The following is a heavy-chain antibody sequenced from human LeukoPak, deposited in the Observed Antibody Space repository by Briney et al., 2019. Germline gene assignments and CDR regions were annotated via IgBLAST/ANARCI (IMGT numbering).Heavy chain of an antibody. CDR1: GYSFSNLL. CDR3: ARHVTTRCSYYDSSRYYDSDY. D-gene: IGHD3-22*01. J-gene: IGHJ4*02. Sequence: GESLRISCLCAGYSFSNLLIGWVRQMPGKGLEWMGVIFPGDSDTRYSPSFQGQVTISADKSISTTYLQWSSLKASDTAVYYCARHVTTRCSYYDSSRYYDSDYWGQGTLVTVSS. V-gene: IGHV5-51*01. CDR2: IFPGDSDT.